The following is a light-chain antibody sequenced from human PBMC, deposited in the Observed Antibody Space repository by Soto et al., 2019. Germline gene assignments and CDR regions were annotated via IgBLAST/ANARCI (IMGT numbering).Light chain of an antibody. J-gene: IGKJ5*01. V-gene: IGKV3-11*01. CDR3: QQRADWPIS. CDR1: QSVSSY. Sequence: GLTQSAATLALSPGEVATLSCRASQSVSSYLAWYQQKPGQAPRLLIYDASNRATGIPARFSGSGSGTDFTLTISCLEPDDFAVYYCQQRADWPISFGQGTRLEI. CDR2: DAS.